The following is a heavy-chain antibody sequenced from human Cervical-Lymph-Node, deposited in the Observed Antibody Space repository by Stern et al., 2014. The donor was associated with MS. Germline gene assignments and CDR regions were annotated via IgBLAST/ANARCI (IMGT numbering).Heavy chain of an antibody. CDR1: GYTFTSYG. Sequence: VQLVESGAEVKKPGASVKVSCKASGYTFTSYGISWVRQAPGQGLEGMGWISAYNGNTNYAQKLQGRVPMTTDTSTSTAYMELRSLRSDDTAVYYCAGYNDYGALGAFDIWGQGTMVTVSS. J-gene: IGHJ3*02. CDR2: ISAYNGNT. V-gene: IGHV1-18*01. D-gene: IGHD4-17*01. CDR3: AGYNDYGALGAFDI.